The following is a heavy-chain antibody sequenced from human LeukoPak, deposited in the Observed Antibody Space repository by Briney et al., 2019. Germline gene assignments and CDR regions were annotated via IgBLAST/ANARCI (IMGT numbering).Heavy chain of an antibody. CDR1: GFIVSSNY. V-gene: IGHV3-53*01. CDR2: IYSGGST. D-gene: IGHD5-18*01. J-gene: IGHJ4*02. Sequence: GGSLRLSCAASGFIVSSNYMSWVRQAPGKGLEWVSVIYSGGSTYYADSVKGRFTISRDNSKNTLYLQMNSLRAEDTAVYYCARDQGLWSPNFDYWGQGTLVTVSS. CDR3: ARDQGLWSPNFDY.